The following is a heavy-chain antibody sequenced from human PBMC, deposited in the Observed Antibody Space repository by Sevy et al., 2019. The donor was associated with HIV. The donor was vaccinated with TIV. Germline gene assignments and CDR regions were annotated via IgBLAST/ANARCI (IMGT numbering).Heavy chain of an antibody. D-gene: IGHD3-10*02. CDR3: ARDVRGEGIRPGNLDY. CDR2: IWNDGSNK. V-gene: IGHV3-33*01. CDR1: EFTFSNYG. Sequence: GGSLRLSCAAFEFTFSNYGMQWVRQAPGKGLEWVAVIWNDGSNKYYADSVKGRFTTSRDNSSNTLYLQMNSLRAEDTAVYYCARDVRGEGIRPGNLDYWGQGTLVTVSS. J-gene: IGHJ4*02.